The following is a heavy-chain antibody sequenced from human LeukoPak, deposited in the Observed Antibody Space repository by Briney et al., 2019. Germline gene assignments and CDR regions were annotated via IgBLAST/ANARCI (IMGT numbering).Heavy chain of an antibody. D-gene: IGHD1-7*01. Sequence: PGGSLRLSCAASGFTFSSYWMSWVRQAPGKGLEWVANIKQDGSEKYYVDSVKGRFTISRDNSKNTLYLQMNSLRAEDTAVYYCAKDLGTGTQDYWGQGTLVTVSS. CDR3: AKDLGTGTQDY. V-gene: IGHV3-7*01. J-gene: IGHJ4*02. CDR1: GFTFSSYW. CDR2: IKQDGSEK.